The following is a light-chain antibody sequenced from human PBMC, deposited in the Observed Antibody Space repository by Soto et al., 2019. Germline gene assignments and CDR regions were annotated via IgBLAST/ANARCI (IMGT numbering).Light chain of an antibody. Sequence: EIALTQSPGTLSLSPGERATLSRRASQSVSSSYLAWSQPKPGQAPGXLIYGASSRATGIPDRFSGSGSGTDFTLTISRLEPEDFAVAYCQQYGSLITFGQGTRLEIK. CDR1: QSVSSSY. V-gene: IGKV3-20*01. CDR3: QQYGSLIT. CDR2: GAS. J-gene: IGKJ5*01.